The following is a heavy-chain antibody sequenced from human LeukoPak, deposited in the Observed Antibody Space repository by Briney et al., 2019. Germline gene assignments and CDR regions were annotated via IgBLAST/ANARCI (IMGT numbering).Heavy chain of an antibody. Sequence: SEPLSLTCAVYGGSFSGYYWSWIRQPPGKGLEWIGEINHSGSTDYNPSLKSRVTISVDTSKNQFSLKLSSVTAADTAVYYCARGTGGYQLLLYYWGQGTLVTVSS. CDR2: INHSGST. CDR1: GGSFSGYY. J-gene: IGHJ4*02. CDR3: ARGTGGYQLLLYY. D-gene: IGHD2-2*01. V-gene: IGHV4-34*01.